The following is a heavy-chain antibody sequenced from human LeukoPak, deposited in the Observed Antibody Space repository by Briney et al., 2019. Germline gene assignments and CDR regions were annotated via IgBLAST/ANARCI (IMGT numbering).Heavy chain of an antibody. J-gene: IGHJ3*02. D-gene: IGHD6-19*01. V-gene: IGHV3-23*01. Sequence: GGSLRLSCAASGFTFSTYAMSWVRQAPGKGLEWASAISDDGDATYYADSVKGRFTISRDNSKNTLYLQMNSLRAEDTAVYYCAKIELAVAGTFPAFDIWGQGTMVTVSS. CDR2: ISDDGDAT. CDR1: GFTFSTYA. CDR3: AKIELAVAGTFPAFDI.